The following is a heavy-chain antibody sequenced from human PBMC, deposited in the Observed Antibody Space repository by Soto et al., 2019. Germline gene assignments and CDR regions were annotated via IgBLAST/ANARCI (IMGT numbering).Heavy chain of an antibody. CDR1: GGSISSYY. J-gene: IGHJ5*02. CDR3: ARVRAAAGWWFDP. D-gene: IGHD6-13*01. CDR2: IYYSGST. Sequence: SETLSHTCTVSGGSISSYYWSWIRQPPGKGLEWIGYIYYSGSTNYNPSLKSRVTISVDTSKNQFSLKLSSVTAADTAVYYCARVRAAAGWWFDPWGQGTLVTVSS. V-gene: IGHV4-59*01.